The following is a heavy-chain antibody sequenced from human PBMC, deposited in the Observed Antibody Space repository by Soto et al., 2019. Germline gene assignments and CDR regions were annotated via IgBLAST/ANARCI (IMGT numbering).Heavy chain of an antibody. CDR1: GYSFTTYW. Sequence: EVQLVQSGADVKKPGESLRISCKGSGYSFTTYWITWVRQMPGKGLEWMGMMDPSDSYTNYSPSFQGHGNISVDKSITTAYLQWSSLKASDTAMYYCVRHSYDSGVNYYEGGDWGQGTLVTVSS. V-gene: IGHV5-10-1*01. D-gene: IGHD3-22*01. CDR2: MDPSDSYT. J-gene: IGHJ4*02. CDR3: VRHSYDSGVNYYEGGD.